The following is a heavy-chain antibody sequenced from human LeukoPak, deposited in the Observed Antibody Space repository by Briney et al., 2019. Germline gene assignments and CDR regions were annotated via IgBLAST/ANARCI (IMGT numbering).Heavy chain of an antibody. D-gene: IGHD4-23*01. CDR2: IHYSWST. J-gene: IGHJ5*02. CDR3: ARYHEVITPSVGHWFDP. Sequence: PSETLSPSCTVSGGSLRGHSWSTIRQPPGKGLEWIGYIHYSWSTKYNPSPKSRVTISLDTSQSPFSPPLTSLTPAETPFYYCARYHEVITPSVGHWFDPCGPGTLVIVSS. V-gene: IGHV4-59*11. CDR1: GGSLRGHS.